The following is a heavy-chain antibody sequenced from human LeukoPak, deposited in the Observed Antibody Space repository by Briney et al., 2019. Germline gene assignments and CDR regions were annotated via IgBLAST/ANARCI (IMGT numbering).Heavy chain of an antibody. CDR2: ISAYNGNT. CDR1: GYTFTSYG. D-gene: IGHD3-10*01. CDR3: ARDGRVLVRGVPLDY. Sequence: ASVKVSCKASGYTFTSYGISWVQQAPGQGLEWMGWISAYNGNTNYAQKLQGRVTMTTDTSTSTAYMELRSLRSDDTAVYYCARDGRVLVRGVPLDYWGQGTLVTVSS. J-gene: IGHJ4*02. V-gene: IGHV1-18*01.